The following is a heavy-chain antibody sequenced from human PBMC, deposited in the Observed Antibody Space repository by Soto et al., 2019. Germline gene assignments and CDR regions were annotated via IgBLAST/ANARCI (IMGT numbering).Heavy chain of an antibody. J-gene: IGHJ4*02. CDR1: VDSINSSHW. V-gene: IGHV4-4*02. D-gene: IGHD3-3*02. Sequence: SETLSLTCAVSVDSINSSHWWNWVRQPPGKGLEWMGQISDSGSTNYNPSLTSRVTISVDKSKNHFSLKLTYVTAADTAVYSCAARHFWSGHWTDTRLDYWGQGTLVTVSS. CDR3: AARHFWSGHWTDTRLDY. CDR2: ISDSGST.